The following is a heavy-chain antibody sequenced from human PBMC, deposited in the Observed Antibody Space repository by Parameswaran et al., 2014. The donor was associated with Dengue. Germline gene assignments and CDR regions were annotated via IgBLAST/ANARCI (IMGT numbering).Heavy chain of an antibody. CDR2: ISGSGGST. V-gene: IGHV3-23*01. CDR3: VSPDY. J-gene: IGHJ4*02. Sequence: RWIRQPPGKGLEWVSAISGSGGSTYYADSVKGRFTISRDNSKNTLYLQMNSLRAEDTAVYYCVSPDYWGQGTLVTVSS.